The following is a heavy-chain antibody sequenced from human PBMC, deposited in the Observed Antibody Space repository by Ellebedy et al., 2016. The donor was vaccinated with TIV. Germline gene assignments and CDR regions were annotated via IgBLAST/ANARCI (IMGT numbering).Heavy chain of an antibody. J-gene: IGHJ6*02. Sequence: SVKVSCXASGGTFSSYAISWVRQAPGQGLEWMGGIIPIFGTANYAQKFQGRVTITADESTSTAYMELSSLRSEDTAVYYCARSRSYDYGGNSVYYYYGMDVWGQGTTVTVSS. CDR3: ARSRSYDYGGNSVYYYYGMDV. CDR1: GGTFSSYA. D-gene: IGHD4-23*01. CDR2: IIPIFGTA. V-gene: IGHV1-69*13.